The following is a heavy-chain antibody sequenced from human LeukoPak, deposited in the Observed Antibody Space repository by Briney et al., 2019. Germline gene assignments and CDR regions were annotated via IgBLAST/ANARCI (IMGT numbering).Heavy chain of an antibody. D-gene: IGHD3-10*01. J-gene: IGHJ4*02. CDR2: FDPEDGET. Sequence: GASVKVSCKVSGYTLTELSMHWVRQAPGKGLEWMGGFDPEDGETIYAQKFQGRVTMTEDTSTDTAYMELSSLRSEDTAVYYCATEGRIGDLLLWRGYYFDYWGQGILVTVSS. V-gene: IGHV1-24*01. CDR3: ATEGRIGDLLLWRGYYFDY. CDR1: GYTLTELS.